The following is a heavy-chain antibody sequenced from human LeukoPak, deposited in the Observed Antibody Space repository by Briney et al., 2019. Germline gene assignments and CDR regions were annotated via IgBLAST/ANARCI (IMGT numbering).Heavy chain of an antibody. CDR3: TRVETGMIGRDAFDI. D-gene: IGHD3-22*01. J-gene: IGHJ3*02. Sequence: PGRYLRLYCTASGFTFVVYAMSSFRQAPGKGLEWVGFIRSKAYGGTKDNAASVKGRFTISRDDSKSIAYLQMNSLKTEDTVVYYCTRVETGMIGRDAFDIWGQGTMVTVSS. CDR2: IRSKAYGGTK. CDR1: GFTFVVYA. V-gene: IGHV3-49*03.